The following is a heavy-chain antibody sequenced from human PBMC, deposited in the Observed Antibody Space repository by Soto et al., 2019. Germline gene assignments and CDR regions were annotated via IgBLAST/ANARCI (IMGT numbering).Heavy chain of an antibody. V-gene: IGHV3-23*01. D-gene: IGHD6-6*01. J-gene: IGHJ4*02. CDR1: GFTFSSYG. Sequence: GGSLRLSCAASGFTFSSYGMSWVRQAPGKGLEWVSAISGSGGGTYFADSVKGRFTISRDNSKNTLYPQMNSLRAEDTAVYYCAKISSFGYFDCWGQGNLVTVSS. CDR3: AKISSFGYFDC. CDR2: ISGSGGGT.